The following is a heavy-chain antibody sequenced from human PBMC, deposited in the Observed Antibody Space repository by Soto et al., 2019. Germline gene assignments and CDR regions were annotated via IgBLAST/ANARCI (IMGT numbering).Heavy chain of an antibody. Sequence: EVQLVESGGGLVKPGGSLRLSCVDSGFTLRSYSMIWVRQAPGKGLEWVSSISTSSSPIFYADSVKGRFTISRDNAKNSLYLQMNRLRAEDTAIYYCLRGGRSYTRDDVLDIWGQGTMVTVSS. D-gene: IGHD2-2*02. CDR1: GFTLRSYS. J-gene: IGHJ3*02. CDR3: LRGGRSYTRDDVLDI. CDR2: ISTSSSPI. V-gene: IGHV3-21*02.